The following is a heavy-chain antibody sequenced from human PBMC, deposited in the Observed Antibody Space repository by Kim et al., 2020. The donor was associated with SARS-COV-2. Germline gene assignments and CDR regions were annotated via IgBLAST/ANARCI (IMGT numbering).Heavy chain of an antibody. CDR2: IYYSGST. CDR1: GGSISSYY. CDR3: ARDRVVAIATTHDLDS. V-gene: IGHV4-59*01. Sequence: SETLSLTCTVSGGSISSYYWNWIRQPPGKGLEWIGSIYYSGSTNYNPSLKSRVTISVDTSTNQFSLKLSSVTAADTAVYYCARDRVVAIATTHDLDSWG. D-gene: IGHD2-21*01. J-gene: IGHJ5*01.